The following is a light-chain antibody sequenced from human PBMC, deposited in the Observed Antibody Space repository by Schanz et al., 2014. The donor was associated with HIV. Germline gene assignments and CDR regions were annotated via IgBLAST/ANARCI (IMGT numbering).Light chain of an antibody. J-gene: IGKJ4*01. Sequence: EIVVTQSPGTLSLSPGERATLSCRASQSLNNNLAWYQQKNGQAPRLLIYGGTIRATGIPARFSGSGSGAEFTLTITSLQSEDFAAYYCQQADSFPPTFGGGTKVEI. V-gene: IGKV3-15*01. CDR2: GGT. CDR1: QSLNNN. CDR3: QQADSFPPT.